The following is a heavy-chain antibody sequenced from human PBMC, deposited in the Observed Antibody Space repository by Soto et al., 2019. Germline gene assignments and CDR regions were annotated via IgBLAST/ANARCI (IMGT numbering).Heavy chain of an antibody. J-gene: IGHJ6*02. Sequence: XHSWTAGGFNFSSYGRHXVRKERGKGLEGVAVISYDGSNKYDADWVKGRCAVSRDNAKKTLYLQMSSLRTEDTAVYYCVKGSGSYYYYYVMDVWGQGTTVTVSS. CDR3: VKGSGSYYYYYVMDV. CDR2: ISYDGSNK. D-gene: IGHD3-10*01. CDR1: GFNFSSYG. V-gene: IGHV3-30*18.